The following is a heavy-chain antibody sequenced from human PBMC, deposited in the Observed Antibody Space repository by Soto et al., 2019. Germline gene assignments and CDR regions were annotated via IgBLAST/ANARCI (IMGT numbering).Heavy chain of an antibody. V-gene: IGHV3-21*01. Sequence: EVQLVESGGGLVKPGGSLRLSCAASGFTFSSYSMNWVRQAPGKGPEWVSSISSGSSYIYYADSVKGRFTISRDNAKNSLYLQMNSLRAEDTAVYYCAGDSNIVATPFDYWGQGALVTVSS. CDR1: GFTFSSYS. CDR2: ISSGSSYI. D-gene: IGHD5-12*01. J-gene: IGHJ4*02. CDR3: AGDSNIVATPFDY.